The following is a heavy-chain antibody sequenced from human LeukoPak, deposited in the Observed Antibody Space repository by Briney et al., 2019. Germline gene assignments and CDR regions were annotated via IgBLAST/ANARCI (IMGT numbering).Heavy chain of an antibody. CDR3: ARDDFIDY. D-gene: IGHD3-3*01. J-gene: IGHJ4*02. Sequence: SETLSLTCAVSGYSISSGYYWGWIRQPPGKGLEWIGSIYHSGSTYYNPSLKSRVTISVDTSKNQFSLKLSSVTAADTAVYYCARDDFIDYWGQGTLVTVSS. CDR1: GYSISSGYY. V-gene: IGHV4-38-2*02. CDR2: IYHSGST.